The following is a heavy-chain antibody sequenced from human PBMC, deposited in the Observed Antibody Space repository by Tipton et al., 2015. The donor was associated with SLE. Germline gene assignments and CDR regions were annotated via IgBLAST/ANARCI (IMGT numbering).Heavy chain of an antibody. CDR3: ARVWRQLANYFDY. D-gene: IGHD6-6*01. CDR1: GGSISSSNW. V-gene: IGHV4-4*02. CDR2: IYHSGST. J-gene: IGHJ4*02. Sequence: TLSLTCAVSGGSISSSNWWSWVRQPPGKGLEWIGEIYHSGSTNYNPSLKSRVTISVDKSTNQFSRKLSSVTAADTAVYYCARVWRQLANYFDYWGQGTLVTVSS.